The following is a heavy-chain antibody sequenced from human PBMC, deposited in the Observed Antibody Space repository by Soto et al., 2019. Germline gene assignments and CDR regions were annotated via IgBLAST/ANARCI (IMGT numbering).Heavy chain of an antibody. CDR1: GGSISSYY. Sequence: SETLSLTCTVSGGSISSYYWSRIRQPPGKGLEWIGYIYYSGSTNYNPSLKSRVTISVDTSKNQFSLKLSSVTAADTAVYYCARKDDSSGYYTFDYWGQGTLVTVSS. V-gene: IGHV4-59*01. CDR3: ARKDDSSGYYTFDY. J-gene: IGHJ4*02. D-gene: IGHD3-22*01. CDR2: IYYSGST.